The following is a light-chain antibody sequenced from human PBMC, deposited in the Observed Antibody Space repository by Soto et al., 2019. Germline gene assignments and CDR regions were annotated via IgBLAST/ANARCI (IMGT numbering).Light chain of an antibody. CDR3: QQYGSSPGPRWT. CDR1: QSVSSSY. J-gene: IGKJ1*01. V-gene: IGKV3-20*01. Sequence: EIVLTQSPGTLSLSPGERATLSCRASQSVSSSYLAWYQQKPGQAPRLLIYGASNRATGIPGRFSGRGSGTDFPPTISRLEPEDFAVYYCQQYGSSPGPRWTFGQGTKVEI. CDR2: GAS.